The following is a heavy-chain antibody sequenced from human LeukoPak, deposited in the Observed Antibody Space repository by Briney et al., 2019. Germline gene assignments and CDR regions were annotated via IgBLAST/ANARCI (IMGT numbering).Heavy chain of an antibody. CDR3: ARGPNRYYFDY. J-gene: IGHJ4*02. CDR1: GGSISSYY. Sequence: PSETLSLTCTVSGGSISSYYWSWIRQPPGKGLEWTGCIYYSGRTNYNPSLKSRVTISVDTSKNQFSLKLSSVTAADTAVYYCARGPNRYYFDYWGQGTLVTVSS. CDR2: IYYSGRT. D-gene: IGHD2/OR15-2a*01. V-gene: IGHV4-59*01.